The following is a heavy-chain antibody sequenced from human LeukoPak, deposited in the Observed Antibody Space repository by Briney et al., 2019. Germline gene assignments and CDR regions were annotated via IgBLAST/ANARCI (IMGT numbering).Heavy chain of an antibody. J-gene: IGHJ5*02. D-gene: IGHD3-22*01. CDR2: IIPIFGTA. Sequence: SVKVSCKASGYTFTSYGISWVRQAPGQGLEWMGGIIPIFGTANYAQKFQGRVTITADESTSTAYMELSSLRSEDTAVYYCARGLYDSSGYYYGWFDPWGQGTLVTVSS. CDR1: GYTFTSYG. CDR3: ARGLYDSSGYYYGWFDP. V-gene: IGHV1-69*13.